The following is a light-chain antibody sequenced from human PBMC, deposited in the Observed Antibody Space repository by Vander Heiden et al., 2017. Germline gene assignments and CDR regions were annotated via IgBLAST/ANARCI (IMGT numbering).Light chain of an antibody. CDR3: QSYDRGLRGSV. Sequence: QSVLTQPPSVSGAPGQRATISCSGTDSNIVSDYDVQWYQQLPGTAPKLLISHNRRRPSGVPDRFSGSKSGTSASLAITGLLTEDEADYYCQSYDRGLRGSVFGTGTKVTVL. V-gene: IGLV1-40*01. J-gene: IGLJ1*01. CDR2: HNR. CDR1: DSNIVSDYD.